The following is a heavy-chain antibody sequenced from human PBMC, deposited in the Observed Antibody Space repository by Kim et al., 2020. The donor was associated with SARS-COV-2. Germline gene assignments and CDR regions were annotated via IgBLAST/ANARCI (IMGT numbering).Heavy chain of an antibody. D-gene: IGHD6-13*01. J-gene: IGHJ4*02. V-gene: IGHV3-11*06. CDR3: ASITAADEEQFDY. Sequence: KGQFTISENNAKNSLYLQINSLGAEDTAVYYCASITAADEEQFDYWGQGTLVTVSS.